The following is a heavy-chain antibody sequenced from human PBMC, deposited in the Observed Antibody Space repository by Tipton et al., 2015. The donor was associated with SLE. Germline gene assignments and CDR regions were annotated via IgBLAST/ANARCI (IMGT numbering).Heavy chain of an antibody. CDR3: ARRRINNWNDPVWFDP. V-gene: IGHV4-59*01. D-gene: IGHD1-20*01. Sequence: TLSLTCTVSGGSISSYYWSWIRQPPGKGLEWIGYIYYSGGTNYNPSLKSRATISVDTSKNQFSLKLSSVTAADTAVYYCARRRINNWNDPVWFDPWGQGTLVTVSS. CDR2: IYYSGGT. J-gene: IGHJ5*02. CDR1: GGSISSYY.